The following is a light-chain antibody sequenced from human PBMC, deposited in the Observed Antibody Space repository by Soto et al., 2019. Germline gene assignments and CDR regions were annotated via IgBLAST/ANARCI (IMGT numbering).Light chain of an antibody. CDR1: SSEVGGYKY. CDR3: SSYTSSSTPG. CDR2: EVS. Sequence: QSVLTQPASVSGSPGQSITISCTGTSSEVGGYKYVSWYQQHPGKAPKLMIYEVSNRPSGVSNRFSGSKSGNTASLTISGLQAEDEADYYCSSYTSSSTPGFGGGTKLAVL. J-gene: IGLJ2*01. V-gene: IGLV2-14*01.